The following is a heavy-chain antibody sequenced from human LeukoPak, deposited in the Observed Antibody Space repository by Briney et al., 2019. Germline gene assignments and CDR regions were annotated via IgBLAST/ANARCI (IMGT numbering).Heavy chain of an antibody. J-gene: IGHJ5*01. CDR3: AKGHRPCPIGNCNSQIDS. Sequence: GGSLRISCAASGFSFSSYPISWVRQAPGKGLVWISTVSGDGTATYYEDSVKGRFTISRDNSKNTLYLQMNSLRADDTATYFCAKGHRPCPIGNCNSQIDSWGHGTLVTVPS. CDR2: VSGDGTAT. CDR1: GFSFSSYP. V-gene: IGHV3-23*01. D-gene: IGHD2-15*01.